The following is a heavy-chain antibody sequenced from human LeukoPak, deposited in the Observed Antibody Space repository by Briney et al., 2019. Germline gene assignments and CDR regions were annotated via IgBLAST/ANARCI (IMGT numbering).Heavy chain of an antibody. Sequence: GGSLRLSCAASGFTFRSYSMHWVRQAPGKGLEWVSYISSTSSTIYYADSVKGRFTISRDNAKNSLYLQMNSLRDEDMAVYYCARAAPYYYDSSGYSAFDSWGQGTMVTVSA. V-gene: IGHV3-48*02. CDR2: ISSTSSTI. CDR3: ARAAPYYYDSSGYSAFDS. D-gene: IGHD3-22*01. J-gene: IGHJ3*02. CDR1: GFTFRSYS.